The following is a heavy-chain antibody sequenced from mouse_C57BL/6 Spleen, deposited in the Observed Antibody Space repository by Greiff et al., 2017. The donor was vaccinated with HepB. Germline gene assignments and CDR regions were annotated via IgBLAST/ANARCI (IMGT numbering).Heavy chain of an antibody. D-gene: IGHD2-4*01. CDR1: GYTFTSYW. Sequence: VKLQQPGAELVKPGASVKMSCKASGYTFTSYWITWVKQRPGQGLEWIGDIYPGSGSTNYNEKFKSKATLTVDTSSSTAYMQLSSLTSEDSAVYYCARGDYDVAMDYWGQGTSVTVSS. CDR2: IYPGSGST. V-gene: IGHV1-55*01. J-gene: IGHJ4*01. CDR3: ARGDYDVAMDY.